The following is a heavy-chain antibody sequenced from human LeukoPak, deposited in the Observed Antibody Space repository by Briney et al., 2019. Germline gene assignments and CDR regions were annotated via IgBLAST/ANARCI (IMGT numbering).Heavy chain of an antibody. CDR1: TYSISSGYY. D-gene: IGHD5-24*01. CDR2: IYHSGST. CDR3: ARHSSYGYNDY. J-gene: IGHJ4*02. V-gene: IGHV4-38-2*01. Sequence: SETLSLTCAVSTYSISSGYYWGWIRLPPGKGLEWIGSIYHSGSTYYNPFLKSRVTISVDTSKNQFSLKLSSVTAADTAVYYCARHSSYGYNDYWGQGTLVTVSS.